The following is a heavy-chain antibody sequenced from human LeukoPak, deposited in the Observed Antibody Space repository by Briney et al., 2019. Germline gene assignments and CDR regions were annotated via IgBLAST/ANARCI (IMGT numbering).Heavy chain of an antibody. CDR1: GGSITSGSYY. Sequence: SQTLSLTCIVSGGSITSGSYYWNWIRQPAGKGLEWIGRIYISDSTNYSPSLKSRVTISVDTSKNQFSLNLSSVTAADTAVYYCARGRLGDSFDYWGQGILVTVSS. V-gene: IGHV4-61*02. J-gene: IGHJ4*02. D-gene: IGHD3-16*01. CDR2: IYISDST. CDR3: ARGRLGDSFDY.